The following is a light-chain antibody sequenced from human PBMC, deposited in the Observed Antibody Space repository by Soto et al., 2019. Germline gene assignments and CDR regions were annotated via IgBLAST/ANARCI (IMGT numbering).Light chain of an antibody. CDR2: EVT. CDR1: SSDVGAYNY. Sequence: QSALTQPPSASWSPGQSVTISCTGSSSDVGAYNYVSWYQQHPGKAPKLMIYEVTKRPSGVPDRFSGSKSGNTASLTVSGLQAEDEADYYCSSYAGSNNLPFGGGTKVTVL. V-gene: IGLV2-8*01. J-gene: IGLJ3*02. CDR3: SSYAGSNNLP.